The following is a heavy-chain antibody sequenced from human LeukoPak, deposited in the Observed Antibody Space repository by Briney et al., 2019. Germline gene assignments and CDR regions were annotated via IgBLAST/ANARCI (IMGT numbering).Heavy chain of an antibody. CDR3: ARLGDSVMVRYFDY. V-gene: IGHV4-39*01. D-gene: IGHD5-18*01. Sequence: TSETLSLTCTVSGGSISSSTYYWAWIRQPPGKGLEWIGGIYYTGSTYSTPSLKSRATISVDTSKNQFSLRLTSVTAADTAVYYCARLGDSVMVRYFDYWGQGTLVTVSS. J-gene: IGHJ4*02. CDR2: IYYTGST. CDR1: GGSISSSTYY.